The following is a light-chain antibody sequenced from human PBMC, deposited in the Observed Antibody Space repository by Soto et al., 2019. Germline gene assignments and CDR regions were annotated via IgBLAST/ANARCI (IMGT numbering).Light chain of an antibody. CDR3: QQYNKWPLT. Sequence: EIVMTQSPATVSVSPGERATLSCRASQSTYTNLAWYQHKPGQAPRLLIYGASTRATAIPARFSGSGSGTEFTLTISSLQSEDFAVYYCQQYNKWPLTFGGGTKVEIK. V-gene: IGKV3-15*01. J-gene: IGKJ4*01. CDR2: GAS. CDR1: QSTYTN.